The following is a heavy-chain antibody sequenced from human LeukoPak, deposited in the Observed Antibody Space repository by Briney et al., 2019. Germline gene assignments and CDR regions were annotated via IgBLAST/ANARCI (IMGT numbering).Heavy chain of an antibody. J-gene: IGHJ4*02. V-gene: IGHV3-30*18. D-gene: IGHD1-26*01. CDR3: AKDKELALDY. Sequence: GGSLRLSCAASGFTFSSYGMHWVRQAPGKGLECVAVISYDGSNKYYADSVKGRFTTSRGNSKNTLYLQMNSLRAEDTAVYYCAKDKELALDYWGQGTLVTVSS. CDR1: GFTFSSYG. CDR2: ISYDGSNK.